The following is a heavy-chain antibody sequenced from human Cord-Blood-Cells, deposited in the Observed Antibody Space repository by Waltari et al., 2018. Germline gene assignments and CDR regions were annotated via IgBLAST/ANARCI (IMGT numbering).Heavy chain of an antibody. J-gene: IGHJ6*02. CDR2: ISSSSSYI. CDR3: ARDSSSSWYYYYYGMDV. Sequence: EVQLVESGGGLVKPGGSLRLPCAASGFTFRSYSMNWVRQAPGKGLEWVSSISSSSSYIYYADSVKGRFTISRDNAKNSLYLQMNSLRAEDTAVYYCARDSSSSWYYYYYGMDVWGQGTTVTVSS. V-gene: IGHV3-21*01. CDR1: GFTFRSYS. D-gene: IGHD6-13*01.